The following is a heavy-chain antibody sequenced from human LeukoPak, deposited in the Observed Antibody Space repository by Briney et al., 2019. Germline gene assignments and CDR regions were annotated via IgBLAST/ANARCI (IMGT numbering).Heavy chain of an antibody. Sequence: ASVKVSCKASGGTFSSYAISWVRQAPGQGLEWMGGIIPIFGTANYAQKFQGRVTITTDESTSTAYMELSGLRSEDTAVYYCASGVKWVPAKGHYYYYYMDVWGKGTTVTVSS. CDR2: IIPIFGTA. CDR1: GGTFSSYA. D-gene: IGHD2-2*01. V-gene: IGHV1-69*05. CDR3: ASGVKWVPAKGHYYYYYMDV. J-gene: IGHJ6*03.